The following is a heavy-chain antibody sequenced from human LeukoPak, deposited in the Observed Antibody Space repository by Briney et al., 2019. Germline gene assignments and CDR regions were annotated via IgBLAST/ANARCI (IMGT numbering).Heavy chain of an antibody. D-gene: IGHD1-26*01. J-gene: IGHJ6*03. CDR1: GYTFTSYG. CDR2: ISAYNGNT. Sequence: ASVKVSCKASGYTFTSYGISWVRQAPGQGLEWMGWISAYNGNTNYAQKLQGGVTMTTDTSTSTAYMELRSLRSDDTAVYYCARALVGATHYYYYMDVWGKGTTVTVSS. V-gene: IGHV1-18*01. CDR3: ARALVGATHYYYYMDV.